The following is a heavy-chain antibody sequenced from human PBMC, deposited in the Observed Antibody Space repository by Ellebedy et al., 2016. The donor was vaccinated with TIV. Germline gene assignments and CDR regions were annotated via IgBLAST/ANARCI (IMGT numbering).Heavy chain of an antibody. CDR2: INYREST. J-gene: IGHJ4*02. Sequence: LRLSCTVSGGSINSGGFYWSWIRQHPGKGLEWIGYINYRESTYYNPSLQSRVSISVDTSENQFSLKVKSVTVADTAVYFCARSPGYDFFDYWGQGTLVTVSS. CDR3: ARSPGYDFFDY. V-gene: IGHV4-31*03. CDR1: GGSINSGGFY. D-gene: IGHD5-12*01.